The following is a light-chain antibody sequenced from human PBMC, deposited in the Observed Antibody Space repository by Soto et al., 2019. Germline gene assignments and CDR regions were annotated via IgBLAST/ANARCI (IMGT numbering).Light chain of an antibody. CDR3: QSYDSSLSGWV. CDR2: GNS. V-gene: IGLV1-40*01. CDR1: SSNIGAGYD. Sequence: QSVLTQPPSVSGAPGQRVTISCTGSSSNIGAGYDVHWYQQLPGTAPKLLIYGNSNRPSGVPDRFSGSKSGTSASLAITGLQAEDEADCYCQSYDSSLSGWVFGGGTKVTVL. J-gene: IGLJ3*02.